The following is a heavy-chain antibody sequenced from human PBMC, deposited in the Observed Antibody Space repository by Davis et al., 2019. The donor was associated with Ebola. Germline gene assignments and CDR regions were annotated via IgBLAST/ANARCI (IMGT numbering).Heavy chain of an antibody. CDR1: GYTFTSYG. CDR2: INAYNGNT. V-gene: IGHV1-18*01. D-gene: IGHD1-1*01. J-gene: IGHJ4*02. CDR3: ARAQFPTTSDH. Sequence: AASVKVSCKASGYTFTSYGISWVRQAPGQGLEWMGWINAYNGNTNYAQHLQGRVTMTTDTSTSTAYMELRSLRSDDTAVYYCARAQFPTTSDHWGQGTLVTVSS.